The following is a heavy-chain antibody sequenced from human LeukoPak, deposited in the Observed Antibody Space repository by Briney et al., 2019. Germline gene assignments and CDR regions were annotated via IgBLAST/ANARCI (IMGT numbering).Heavy chain of an antibody. CDR3: AKDPLNYDFWSGYSNWIDP. J-gene: IGHJ5*02. V-gene: IGHV3-23*01. CDR1: GFTFSSYA. D-gene: IGHD3-3*01. CDR2: ISGSGGST. Sequence: GGSLRLSCAASGFTFSSYAMSWVRQAPGKGLEWVSAISGSGGSTYYADSVKGRFTISRDNSKNTLYLQMNSLRAEDTAVYYCAKDPLNYDFWSGYSNWIDPWGQGTLVTVSS.